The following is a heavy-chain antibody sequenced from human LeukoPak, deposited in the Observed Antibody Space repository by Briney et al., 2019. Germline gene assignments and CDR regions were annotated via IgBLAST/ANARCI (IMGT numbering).Heavy chain of an antibody. CDR1: GASISSHY. Sequence: SETLSLTCTVPGASISSHYWSWLRQPPGKGLEWIGYVIDSVRTKDNPSLQGRLTLSADTSKNEFSLRLSSVTAADTAVYYCATIKHGQIFGYFDFWGQGIKVTVSS. J-gene: IGHJ4*02. V-gene: IGHV4-59*11. CDR3: ATIKHGQIFGYFDF. CDR2: VIDSVRT. D-gene: IGHD3-16*01.